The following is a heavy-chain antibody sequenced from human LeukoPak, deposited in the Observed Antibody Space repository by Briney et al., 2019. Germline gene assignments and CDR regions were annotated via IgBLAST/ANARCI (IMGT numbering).Heavy chain of an antibody. CDR2: IWYDRGNK. J-gene: IGHJ4*02. CDR1: GFTFSSYG. D-gene: IGHD1-1*01. V-gene: IGHV3-33*01. Sequence: TGGSLRLSCAASGFTFSSYGMHWVRQAPGKGLEWVAVIWYDRGNKYYADSVKGRFTISRDNSKNTLYLQMNSLRAEDTAVYYCARGKEGTFDYWGQGTLSPSPQ. CDR3: ARGKEGTFDY.